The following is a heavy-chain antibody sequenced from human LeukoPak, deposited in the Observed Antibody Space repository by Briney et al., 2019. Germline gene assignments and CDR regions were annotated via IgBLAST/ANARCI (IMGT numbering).Heavy chain of an antibody. J-gene: IGHJ3*02. CDR3: ARGPAEWFDAFDI. CDR1: GDSISTSNSY. Sequence: SETLSLTCTVSGDSISTSNSYWGWIRQPPGKGLEWIGSIYCSGNTYYNASLKSRVTISVDTSKNQFSLKLTSVTAADTAVYYRARGPAEWFDAFDIWGQGTMVNGSS. CDR2: IYCSGNT. V-gene: IGHV4-39*07. D-gene: IGHD3-3*01.